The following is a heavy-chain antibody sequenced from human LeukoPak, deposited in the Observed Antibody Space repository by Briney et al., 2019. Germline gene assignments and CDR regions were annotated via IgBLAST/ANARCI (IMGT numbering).Heavy chain of an antibody. D-gene: IGHD3-22*01. CDR3: ASFLGGYSSFH. J-gene: IGHJ4*02. V-gene: IGHV3-66*02. Sequence: PGGSLRLSCAASGFNVRSNYMSWVRQAPGKGLEWVSVIFSGGSAYDVDSVKGRFTISRDNSKNTLYLQMNSLRVEDTAVYYCASFLGGYSSFHWGQGTLVAVSS. CDR1: GFNVRSNY. CDR2: IFSGGSA.